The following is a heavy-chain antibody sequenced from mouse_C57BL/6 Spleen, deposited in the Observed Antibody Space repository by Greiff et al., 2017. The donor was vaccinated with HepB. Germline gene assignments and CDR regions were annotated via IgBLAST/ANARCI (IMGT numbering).Heavy chain of an antibody. CDR1: GYSFTGYY. J-gene: IGHJ2*01. D-gene: IGHD1-1*01. V-gene: IGHV1-42*01. CDR3: ARTTVVAPFGY. Sequence: EVQLQQSGPELVKPGASVKISCKASGYSFTGYYMNWVKQSPEKSLEWIGEINPSTGGTTYNQKFKAKATLTADISSSTAYMQLKSLTSADSAVYYCARTTVVAPFGYWGQGTTLTVSS. CDR2: INPSTGGT.